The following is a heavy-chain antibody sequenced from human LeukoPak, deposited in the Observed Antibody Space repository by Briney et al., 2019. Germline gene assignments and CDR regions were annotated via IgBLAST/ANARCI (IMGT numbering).Heavy chain of an antibody. D-gene: IGHD6-19*01. Sequence: GGSLRLSCAASGFTFSSYSMNWVRQAPGKGLEWVSSISSSSSYIYYADSVKGRFTISRDNAKNSLYLQMNSLRAEDTAVYYCARGYSSGWYFGYWGQGILVTVSS. CDR3: ARGYSSGWYFGY. CDR1: GFTFSSYS. CDR2: ISSSSSYI. J-gene: IGHJ4*02. V-gene: IGHV3-21*01.